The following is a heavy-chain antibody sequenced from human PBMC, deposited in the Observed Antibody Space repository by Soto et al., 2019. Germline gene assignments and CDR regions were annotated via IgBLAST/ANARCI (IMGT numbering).Heavy chain of an antibody. Sequence: EVQLVESGGGLVQPGRSLRLSCAASGFTFDDYAMHWVRQAPGKGLEWVSGISWNSGSIGYADSVKGRFTISRDNAKNSLYLQMNSLRAEDTALYYCAKSVVSSVWPNDAFDIWGQGTMVTVSS. CDR3: AKSVVSSVWPNDAFDI. CDR2: ISWNSGSI. J-gene: IGHJ3*02. V-gene: IGHV3-9*01. D-gene: IGHD6-19*01. CDR1: GFTFDDYA.